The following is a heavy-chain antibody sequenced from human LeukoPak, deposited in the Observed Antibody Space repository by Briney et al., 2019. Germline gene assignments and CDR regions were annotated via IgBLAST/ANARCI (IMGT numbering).Heavy chain of an antibody. V-gene: IGHV4-34*01. D-gene: IGHD2-15*01. Sequence: PSETLSLTFAVYGGSFSGYYWSWIRQPPGKGLEWIGEINHSGSTNYNPSLKSRVTISVDTSKNQFSLKLSSVTAADTAVYYCAREPAGVAALLSGWFDPWGQGTLVTVSS. CDR3: AREPAGVAALLSGWFDP. CDR1: GGSFSGYY. CDR2: INHSGST. J-gene: IGHJ5*02.